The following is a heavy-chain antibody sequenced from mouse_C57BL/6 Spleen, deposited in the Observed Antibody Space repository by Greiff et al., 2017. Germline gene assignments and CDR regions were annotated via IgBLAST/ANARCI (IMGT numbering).Heavy chain of an antibody. CDR2: IDPENGDT. Sequence: EVKLMESGAELVRPGASVKLSCTASGFNIKDDYMHWVKQRPEQGLEWIGWIDPENGDTEYASKFQGKATITADTSSNTAYLQLSSLTSEDTAVYYCTTFRYGDFDYWGQGTTLTVAS. J-gene: IGHJ2*01. D-gene: IGHD1-1*01. V-gene: IGHV14-4*01. CDR1: GFNIKDDY. CDR3: TTFRYGDFDY.